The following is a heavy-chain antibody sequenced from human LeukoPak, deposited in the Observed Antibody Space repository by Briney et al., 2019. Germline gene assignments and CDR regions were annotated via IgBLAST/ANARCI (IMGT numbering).Heavy chain of an antibody. Sequence: KPSETLSLTCTVSGGPISSYYWSWIRQPAGKGLEWIGRIYTSGSTNYNPSLKSRVTMSVDTSKNQFSLKLSSVTAADTAVYYCARGYYDFWSSLIDWYFDLWGRGTLVTVSS. CDR2: IYTSGST. V-gene: IGHV4-4*07. CDR1: GGPISSYY. D-gene: IGHD3-3*01. J-gene: IGHJ2*01. CDR3: ARGYYDFWSSLIDWYFDL.